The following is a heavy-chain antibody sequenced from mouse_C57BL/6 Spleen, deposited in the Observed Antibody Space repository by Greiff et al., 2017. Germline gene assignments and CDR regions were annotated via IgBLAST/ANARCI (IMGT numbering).Heavy chain of an antibody. CDR3: ARAYYSNYYAMDY. CDR2: INPSSGYT. J-gene: IGHJ4*01. Sequence: QVQLQQSGAELAKPGASVKLSCKASGYTFTSYWMHWVKQRPGQGLEWIGYINPSSGYTKYNQKFKDKATLTADKSSSTAYMQLSSLTYEYSAVYYCARAYYSNYYAMDYWGQGTSVTVSS. D-gene: IGHD2-5*01. CDR1: GYTFTSYW. V-gene: IGHV1-7*01.